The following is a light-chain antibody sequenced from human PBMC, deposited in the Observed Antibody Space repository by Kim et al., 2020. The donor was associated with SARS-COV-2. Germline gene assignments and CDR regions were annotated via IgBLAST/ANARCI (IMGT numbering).Light chain of an antibody. CDR1: QDIHNY. Sequence: DIQLTQSPSFLSASVGDRVTISCRASQDIHNYLAWYQQKPGKAPKALIYAASNLQSGVPPRFSGSGSGTEFTLTISSLQPEDFATYYCQQANSYPLTFGQGTRLEIK. J-gene: IGKJ5*01. CDR3: QQANSYPLT. V-gene: IGKV1-9*01. CDR2: AAS.